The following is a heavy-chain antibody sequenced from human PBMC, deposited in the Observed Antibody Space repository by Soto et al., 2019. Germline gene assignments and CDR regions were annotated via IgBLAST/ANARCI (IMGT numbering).Heavy chain of an antibody. CDR3: AREVSTAYYFDY. CDR2: ISSDTTYI. J-gene: IGHJ4*02. V-gene: IGHV3-21*01. D-gene: IGHD3-3*02. Sequence: PGGSLRLSCAASGFTFNSYSMAWVRQAPGKGLEYISSISSDTTYIFYADSVKGRFTISRDNAKTSLFLQMNTLGVEDTAVYYCAREVSTAYYFDYWGRGTLVTVS. CDR1: GFTFNSYS.